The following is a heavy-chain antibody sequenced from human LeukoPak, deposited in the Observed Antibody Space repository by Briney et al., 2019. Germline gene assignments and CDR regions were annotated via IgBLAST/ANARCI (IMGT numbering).Heavy chain of an antibody. CDR2: ISSSSSTI. Sequence: PGGSLRLSCAASGFTFSSYSMNWVRQAPGKGLEWVSYISSSSSTIYYADSVKGRFTISRDNAKNSLYLQMNSLRAEDTAVYYCARGYYGSGSSYFDYWGQGTLATVSS. J-gene: IGHJ4*02. CDR3: ARGYYGSGSSYFDY. V-gene: IGHV3-48*01. D-gene: IGHD3-10*01. CDR1: GFTFSSYS.